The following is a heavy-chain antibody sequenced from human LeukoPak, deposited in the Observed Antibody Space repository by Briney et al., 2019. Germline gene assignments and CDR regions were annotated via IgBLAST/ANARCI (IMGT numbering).Heavy chain of an antibody. J-gene: IGHJ5*02. V-gene: IGHV1-2*02. CDR2: INPNSGDT. Sequence: ASVKVSRKASGYTFTGYYMHWVRQAPGQGLAWVGWINPNSGDTRYTQKFQGTVTMTRDTSISTAYMELSRLRSDDTAVYYCARRNPTDDSRRSGMSWGQGTPVTVSS. D-gene: IGHD1-14*01. CDR3: ARRNPTDDSRRSGMS. CDR1: GYTFTGYY.